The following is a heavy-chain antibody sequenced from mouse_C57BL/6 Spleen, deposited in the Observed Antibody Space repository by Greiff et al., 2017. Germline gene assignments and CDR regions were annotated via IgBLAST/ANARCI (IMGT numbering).Heavy chain of an antibody. D-gene: IGHD3-1*01. Sequence: QVQLKESGAELVRPGASVTLSCKASGYTFTDYEMHWVKQTPVHGLEWIGAIDPETGGTAYNQKFKGKAILTADKSSSTAYMELRSLTSEDSAVSYCTRGGLYEAMDYWVQETPAPVSS. J-gene: IGHJ4*01. V-gene: IGHV1-15*01. CDR3: TRGGLYEAMDY. CDR1: GYTFTDYE. CDR2: IDPETGGT.